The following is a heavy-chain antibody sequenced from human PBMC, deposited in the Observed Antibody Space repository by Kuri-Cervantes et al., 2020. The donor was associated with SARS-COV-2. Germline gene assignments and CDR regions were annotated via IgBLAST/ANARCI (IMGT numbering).Heavy chain of an antibody. CDR1: GFTFSSYA. D-gene: IGHD2-15*01. V-gene: IGHV3-21*01. CDR2: ISSSSSYI. CDR3: ARDRRTSHCSGGSCYVGAFDI. J-gene: IGHJ3*02. Sequence: GESLKISCAASGFTFSSYAMSWVRQAPGKGLEWASSISSSSSYIYYADSVKGRFTISRDNSKNTLYLQMNSLRAEDTAVYYCARDRRTSHCSGGSCYVGAFDIWGQGTMVTVSS.